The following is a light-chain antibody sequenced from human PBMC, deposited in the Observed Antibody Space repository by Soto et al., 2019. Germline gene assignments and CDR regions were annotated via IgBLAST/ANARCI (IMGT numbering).Light chain of an antibody. CDR2: STN. CDR1: SGSVSTTYY. J-gene: IGLJ3*02. Sequence: QAVVTQEPSFSVSPGGTVTLTCGLTSGSVSTTYYPSWYQQTPGQAPRTLIYSTNIRSSGVPDRFSGSILGNKAALTRTGAQADDESDYHCMLYMGGGLVVFGGGTKLTVL. V-gene: IGLV8-61*01. CDR3: MLYMGGGLVV.